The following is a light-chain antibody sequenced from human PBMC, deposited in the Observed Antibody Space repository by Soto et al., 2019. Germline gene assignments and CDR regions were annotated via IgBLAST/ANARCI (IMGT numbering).Light chain of an antibody. V-gene: IGLV2-23*01. CDR2: EGS. J-gene: IGLJ3*02. Sequence: QSVLTQPASVSGSPGPSITIACTGTSSDVGSYNLVSWYQQHPGKAPKLMIYEGSKRPSGVSNRFSGSKSGNTASLTISGLQAEDEADYYCCSYAGSSTLVFGGGTKVTVL. CDR1: SSDVGSYNL. CDR3: CSYAGSSTLV.